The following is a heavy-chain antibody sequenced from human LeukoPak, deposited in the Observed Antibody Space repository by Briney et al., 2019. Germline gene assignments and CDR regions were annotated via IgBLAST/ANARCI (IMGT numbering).Heavy chain of an antibody. V-gene: IGHV4-4*07. J-gene: IGHJ4*02. CDR1: GGSIRSYF. D-gene: IGHD3-22*01. CDR3: ARVKGYDSSGFDY. Sequence: SETLSLTCTVSGGSIRSYFWRWVRQPAGKALEWIGRIYSSGSTDYNPSLKSRVTISVDTSKNQFSLKLSAVTAADTAVYYCARVKGYDSSGFDYWGQGTLVTVSS. CDR2: IYSSGST.